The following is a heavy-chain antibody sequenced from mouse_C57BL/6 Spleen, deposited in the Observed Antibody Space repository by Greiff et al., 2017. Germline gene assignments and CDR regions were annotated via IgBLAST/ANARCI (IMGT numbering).Heavy chain of an antibody. CDR2: LDPSDSYT. J-gene: IGHJ4*01. V-gene: IGHV1-69*01. D-gene: IGHD1-1*01. CDR3: AKREFITTVVAGAMDY. Sequence: QVQLQQPGAELVMPGASVKLSCKASGYTFTSYWMHWVKQRPGQGLEWIGELDPSDSYTNYNQKFKGKSTLTVDKSSSTAYMQLSSLTSEDSAVYYCAKREFITTVVAGAMDYWGQGTSVTVSS. CDR1: GYTFTSYW.